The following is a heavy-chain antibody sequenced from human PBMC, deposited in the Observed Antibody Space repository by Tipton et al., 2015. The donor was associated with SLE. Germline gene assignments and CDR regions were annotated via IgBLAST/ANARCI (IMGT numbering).Heavy chain of an antibody. D-gene: IGHD7-27*01. V-gene: IGHV4-31*03. CDR3: ARVPPDWGGDYYMDV. J-gene: IGHJ6*03. CDR2: IYYSGST. Sequence: TLSLTYTVSGGSISSGGYYWSWIRQHPGKGLEWIGYIYYSGSTYYNPSLKSRVTISVDTSKNQFSLKLSSVTAADTAVYYCARVPPDWGGDYYMDVWGKGTTVTVSS. CDR1: GGSISSGGYY.